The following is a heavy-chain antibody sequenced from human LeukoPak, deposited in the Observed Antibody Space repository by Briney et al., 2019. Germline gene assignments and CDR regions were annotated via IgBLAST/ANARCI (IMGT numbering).Heavy chain of an antibody. J-gene: IGHJ4*02. Sequence: GGSLRLSCAASGFTFSSYGMHWVRQAPGKGLEWVAVISYDGSNEYYADSVKGRFAISRDNSKNTLYLQMNSLRAEDTAVYYCAKDLVGIFGVVDYWGQGTLVTVSS. V-gene: IGHV3-30*18. CDR3: AKDLVGIFGVVDY. CDR1: GFTFSSYG. CDR2: ISYDGSNE. D-gene: IGHD3-3*01.